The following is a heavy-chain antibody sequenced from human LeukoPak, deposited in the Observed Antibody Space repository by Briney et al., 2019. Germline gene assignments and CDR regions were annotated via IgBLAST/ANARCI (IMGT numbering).Heavy chain of an antibody. D-gene: IGHD3-3*01. V-gene: IGHV3-15*01. CDR1: GFTFSNAW. Sequence: GGSLRLSCAASGFTFSNAWMSWVRQAPGKGLEWVGRIKSKPDGGTIHYAAPVKGRFTVSRDDSKNTVYLQMNSLITEDTAVYYCTTDYDGGYWGQGTLATVSS. CDR3: TTDYDGGY. CDR2: IKSKPDGGTI. J-gene: IGHJ4*02.